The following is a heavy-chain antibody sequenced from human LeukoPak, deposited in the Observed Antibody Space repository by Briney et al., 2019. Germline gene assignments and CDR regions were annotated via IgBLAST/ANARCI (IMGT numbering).Heavy chain of an antibody. CDR3: ARLQRITMIVVVARKYYYYMDV. J-gene: IGHJ6*03. CDR2: INHSGST. CDR1: GGSFSGYY. V-gene: IGHV4-34*01. D-gene: IGHD3-22*01. Sequence: SETLSLTCAVYGGSFSGYYWSWIRQPPGKGLEWIGEINHSGSTNYNPSLKSRVTISVDTSKNQFSLKLSSVTAADTAVYYCARLQRITMIVVVARKYYYYMDVWGKGTTVTISS.